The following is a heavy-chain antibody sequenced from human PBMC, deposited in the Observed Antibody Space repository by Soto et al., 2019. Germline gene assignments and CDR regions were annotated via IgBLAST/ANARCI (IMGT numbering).Heavy chain of an antibody. CDR1: GGSISSSNYY. V-gene: IGHV4-39*01. CDR3: ARAFIAAAHTGFVNWFDP. D-gene: IGHD6-13*01. CDR2: IYYSGNT. Sequence: SETLSLTCTFSGGSISSSNYYWGWIRQPPGKGLEWIGNIYYSGNTYHNPSLKSRVAISVDTSKNQFSLRLSSVTAADTAVYYCARAFIAAAHTGFVNWFDPWGQGTLVTVSS. J-gene: IGHJ5*02.